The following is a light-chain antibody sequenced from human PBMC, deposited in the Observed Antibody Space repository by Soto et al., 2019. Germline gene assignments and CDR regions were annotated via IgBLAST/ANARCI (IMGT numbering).Light chain of an antibody. Sequence: EIVLTQSPATLSVSPGERATLSCRASQSVSSNLAWYQQKPGQAPRLLIYDASNRATGIPARFSGSGSGTDFTLTIHSLEPEDFAVYYCQQRSNWPSITFGQGTRLEIK. CDR3: QQRSNWPSIT. CDR2: DAS. CDR1: QSVSSN. V-gene: IGKV3-11*01. J-gene: IGKJ5*01.